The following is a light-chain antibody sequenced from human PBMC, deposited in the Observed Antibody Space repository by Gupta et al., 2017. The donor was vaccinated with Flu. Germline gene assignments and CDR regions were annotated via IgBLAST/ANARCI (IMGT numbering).Light chain of an antibody. CDR2: DVS. J-gene: IGLJ1*01. Sequence: QSALTQPASVSGSPGQSITISCTGTSSDVGGYKHVSWYQQHPGKAPKLMLYDVSDRPSGVSSRCSGSKSGNTASLTISGLQAEDEADYYCSSYTSISTYVFGTGTKVTVL. CDR3: SSYTSISTYV. CDR1: SSDVGGYKH. V-gene: IGLV2-14*03.